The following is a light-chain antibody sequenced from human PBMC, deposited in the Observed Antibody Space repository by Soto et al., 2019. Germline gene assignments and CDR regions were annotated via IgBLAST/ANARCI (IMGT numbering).Light chain of an antibody. Sequence: EIVLTQSPGTLSLSPGERATLSCRASQSVSSSYLAWYQQKPGQAPRLLIYGASSRATGIPARFSGSGSGTDFTLIISRLEPEDFAVYYCQQYGSSSYTFGQGSNLEIK. CDR1: QSVSSSY. CDR3: QQYGSSSYT. J-gene: IGKJ2*01. CDR2: GAS. V-gene: IGKV3-20*01.